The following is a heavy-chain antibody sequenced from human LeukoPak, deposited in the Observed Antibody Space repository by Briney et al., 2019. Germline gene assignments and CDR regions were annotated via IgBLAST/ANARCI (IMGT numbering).Heavy chain of an antibody. D-gene: IGHD3-22*01. CDR2: IYYSGST. J-gene: IGHJ4*02. CDR3: ARDRSSSGYPDY. CDR1: GGSISSYY. Sequence: SETLSLTCTVSGGSISSYYWSWIRQPPGKGLEWIGYIYYSGSTNYNPSLKSRVTISVDTSKNQFSLKLSSATAADTAVYYCARDRSSSGYPDYWGQGTLVTVSS. V-gene: IGHV4-59*01.